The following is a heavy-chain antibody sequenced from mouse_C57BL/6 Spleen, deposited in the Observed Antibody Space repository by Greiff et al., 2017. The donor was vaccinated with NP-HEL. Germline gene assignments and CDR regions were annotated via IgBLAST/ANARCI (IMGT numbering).Heavy chain of an antibody. CDR1: GHTFTDYE. CDR3: TREGYYVFYY. J-gene: IGHJ2*01. Sequence: VQLQQSGAELVRPGASVTLSCKASGHTFTDYEMHWVKQTPVHGLEWIGAIDPETGGTAYNQKFKGKAILTADKSSSTAYMELRSLTSEDSAVYYCTREGYYVFYYWGQGTTLTVSS. V-gene: IGHV1-15*01. CDR2: IDPETGGT. D-gene: IGHD2-3*01.